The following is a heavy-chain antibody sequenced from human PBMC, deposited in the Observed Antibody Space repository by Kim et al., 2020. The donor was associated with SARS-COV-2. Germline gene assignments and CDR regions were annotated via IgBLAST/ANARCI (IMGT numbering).Heavy chain of an antibody. D-gene: IGHD6-25*01. CDR3: ARDTAAAMDV. J-gene: IGHJ6*02. V-gene: IGHV3-72*01. CDR1: GFQFTDHY. Sequence: GGSLRLSCAASGFQFTDHYMDWVRQAPGKGLEWLSRTTNKNNIYTTYAPSVKGRFTVSRDYSKNSLFLQMNSLQSEDTAVYFCARDTAAAMDVWGQGTTV. CDR2: TTNKNNIYTT.